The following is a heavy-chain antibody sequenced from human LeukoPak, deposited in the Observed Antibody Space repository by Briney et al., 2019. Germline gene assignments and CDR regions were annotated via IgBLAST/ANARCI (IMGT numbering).Heavy chain of an antibody. CDR1: GYTFTGYY. CDR2: INPNSGGT. D-gene: IGHD6-25*01. CDR3: ARDVQRQRLKDY. V-gene: IGHV1-2*02. J-gene: IGHJ4*02. Sequence: ASVKVSCKASGYTFTGYYMHWVRQAPGQRLEWMGWINPNSGGTNYAQKFQGRVTMTRDTSISTAYMELSRLGSDDTAVYYCARDVQRQRLKDYWGQGTLVTVSS.